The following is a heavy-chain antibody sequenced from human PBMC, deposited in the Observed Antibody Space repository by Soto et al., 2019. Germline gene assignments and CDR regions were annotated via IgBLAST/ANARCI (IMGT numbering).Heavy chain of an antibody. J-gene: IGHJ4*02. CDR1: GYTFTSYD. D-gene: IGHD5-18*01. Sequence: ASVKVSCKASGYTFTSYDINWVRQATGQGLEWMGWMNPNSGNTVYAQKFQGRVTMTRNTSISTAYMELSSLRSEDTAVYYCARERSYGHDYWGQGTLVTVPQ. CDR2: MNPNSGNT. V-gene: IGHV1-8*01. CDR3: ARERSYGHDY.